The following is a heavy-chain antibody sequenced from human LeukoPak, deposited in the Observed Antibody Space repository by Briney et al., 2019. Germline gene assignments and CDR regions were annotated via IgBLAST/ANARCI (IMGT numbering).Heavy chain of an antibody. V-gene: IGHV4-39*01. D-gene: IGHD3-16*01. J-gene: IGHJ5*02. CDR3: ARHGVRGSRRNWFDP. CDR2: IYYSGST. Sequence: SETLSLTCTVSGGSISSSSYYWGWIRQPPGKGLEWIGSIYYSGSTYYNPSLKSRVTISVDTSKNQFSLKLSSVTAADTAVYYCARHGVRGSRRNWFDPWGQGTLVTVSS. CDR1: GGSISSSSYY.